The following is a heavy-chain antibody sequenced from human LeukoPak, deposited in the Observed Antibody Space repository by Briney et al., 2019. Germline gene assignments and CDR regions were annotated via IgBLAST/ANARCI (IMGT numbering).Heavy chain of an antibody. D-gene: IGHD3-10*01. J-gene: IGHJ3*02. Sequence: ASVEVSCNASGYTFTSYYMHWVRQAPGQGLEGMGISNPNGGSTSYAQKFQGRVTMTRDTSTSTVYMELSSLRSEATAVYYCARDRLWVGEGEGAFDNWGQGTMVTVSS. V-gene: IGHV1-46*01. CDR3: ARDRLWVGEGEGAFDN. CDR2: SNPNGGST. CDR1: GYTFTSYY.